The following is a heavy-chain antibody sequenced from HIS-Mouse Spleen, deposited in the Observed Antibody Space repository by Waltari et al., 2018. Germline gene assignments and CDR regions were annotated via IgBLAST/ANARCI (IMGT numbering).Heavy chain of an antibody. CDR3: AREGDSGSYFDY. V-gene: IGHV3-7*01. D-gene: IGHD1-26*01. CDR1: GFTFSSYW. CDR2: IKQGGIGK. Sequence: EVQLVESGGGLVQPGGSLRLSCAASGFTFSSYWMSGVRQAPGKGLGWVANIKQGGIGKYYVDSVQGRFTSSRDNAKNSLYLQMNSLRAEDTAVYYCAREGDSGSYFDYWGQGTLVTVSS. J-gene: IGHJ4*02.